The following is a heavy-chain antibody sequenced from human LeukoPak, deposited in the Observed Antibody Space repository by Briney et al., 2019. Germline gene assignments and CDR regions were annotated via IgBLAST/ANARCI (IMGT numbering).Heavy chain of an antibody. V-gene: IGHV1-69*13. D-gene: IGHD3-16*02. J-gene: IGHJ3*02. CDR1: GGTFIIYA. CDR3: ARGARLGELSSFPEGI. CDR2: IIPIFGTA. Sequence: SVKVSFTSSGGTFIIYAISWVRQAPGQGRGWMGGIIPIFGTANYAQKFQGRVTITADESTSTAYMELSSLGSEDTAVYYCARGARLGELSSFPEGIWGQGTMVTVSS.